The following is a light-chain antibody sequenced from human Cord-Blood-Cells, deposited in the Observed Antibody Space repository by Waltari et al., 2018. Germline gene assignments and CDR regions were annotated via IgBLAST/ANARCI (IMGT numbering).Light chain of an antibody. V-gene: IGKV3-11*01. CDR1: QSVSSY. CDR3: QQRSNWPPWT. CDR2: DAS. Sequence: DIVLTQSPATLSLSPGERATLSCRASQSVSSYLDWYQQKPGQAPRLLIYDASNRATGIPARFSGSGSGTDVTLTISSLEPEDFAVYYCQQRSNWPPWTFGQGTKVEIK. J-gene: IGKJ1*01.